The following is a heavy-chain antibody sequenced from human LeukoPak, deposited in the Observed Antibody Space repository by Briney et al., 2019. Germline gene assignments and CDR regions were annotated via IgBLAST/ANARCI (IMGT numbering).Heavy chain of an antibody. CDR1: GFTFSSYW. V-gene: IGHV3-74*01. CDR2: INSDGSST. Sequence: GGSLRLSCAASGFTFSSYWMHWVRQAPGKGLVWVSCINSDGSSTSYADSVKGRFTISRDNAKNTLYLQMNSLRAEDTAVYYCARGDIVVVPADVRYYFDYWGQGTLVTVSS. CDR3: ARGDIVVVPADVRYYFDY. D-gene: IGHD2-2*01. J-gene: IGHJ4*02.